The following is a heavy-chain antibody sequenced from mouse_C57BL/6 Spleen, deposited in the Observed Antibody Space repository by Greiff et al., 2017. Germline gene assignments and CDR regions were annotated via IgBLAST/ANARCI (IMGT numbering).Heavy chain of an antibody. D-gene: IGHD1-1*01. CDR3: ARWAYYGSSSGDY. Sequence: VQGVESGAELMKPGASVKLSCKATGYAFNGSWIEWVKQRPGHGLEWIGGILPGSGSTNYNGKFKGKATFTADTSSNTAYMQLSSLTTEDSAIYYGARWAYYGSSSGDYWGQGTSVTVAS. J-gene: IGHJ4*01. CDR2: ILPGSGST. CDR1: GYAFNGSW. V-gene: IGHV1-9*01.